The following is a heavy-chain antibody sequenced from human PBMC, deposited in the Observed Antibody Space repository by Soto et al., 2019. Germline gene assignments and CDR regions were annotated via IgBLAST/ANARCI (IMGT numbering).Heavy chain of an antibody. CDR1: GFTFSSYA. CDR2: ISGSGGST. D-gene: IGHD2-2*01. J-gene: IGHJ3*02. V-gene: IGHV3-23*01. Sequence: GGSLRLSCAASGFTFSSYAMSWVRQAPGKGLEWVSAISGSGGSTYYADSVKGRFTISRDNSKNTLYLQMNSLRAEDTAVYYCAKDRRGYCSSTSCSMKGDAFDIWGQGTMVTVSS. CDR3: AKDRRGYCSSTSCSMKGDAFDI.